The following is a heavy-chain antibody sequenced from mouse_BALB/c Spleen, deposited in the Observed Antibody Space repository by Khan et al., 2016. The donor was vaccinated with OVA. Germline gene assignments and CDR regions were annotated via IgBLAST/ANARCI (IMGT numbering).Heavy chain of an antibody. D-gene: IGHD2-14*01. CDR2: ISDGGSYI. CDR1: GFTFSDYY. V-gene: IGHV5-4*02. J-gene: IGHJ2*01. CDR3: ARGRRVPYFDY. Sequence: EVELVESGGGLVKPGGSLKLSCAASGFTFSDYYMYWVRQTPEKRLEWVATISDGGSYIYYPDSVKGRFTISRDNAKNNLYLQMSSLKSEDTAMYYGARGRRVPYFDYWGKGTTLTVSS.